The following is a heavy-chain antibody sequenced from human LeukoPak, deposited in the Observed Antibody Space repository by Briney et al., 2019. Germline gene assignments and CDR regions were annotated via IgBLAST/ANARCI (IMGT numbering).Heavy chain of an antibody. D-gene: IGHD3-22*01. Sequence: ASVKVSCKASGGTFSSYAISWVRQAPGQGLEWMGRIIPIFGIANYAQKFQGRVTITADKSTSTAYMELSSLRSEDTAVYYCARAVYYDSSGYSFDYWSQGTLVTVSS. V-gene: IGHV1-69*04. J-gene: IGHJ4*02. CDR1: GGTFSSYA. CDR3: ARAVYYDSSGYSFDY. CDR2: IIPIFGIA.